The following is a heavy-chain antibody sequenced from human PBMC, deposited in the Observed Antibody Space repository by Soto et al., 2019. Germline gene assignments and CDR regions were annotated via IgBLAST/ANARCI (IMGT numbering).Heavy chain of an antibody. D-gene: IGHD3-22*01. J-gene: IGHJ4*02. V-gene: IGHV1-58*01. CDR3: AARVRNSSGYYFNLLDY. CDR2: IVVGSGNT. Sequence: GASVKVSCKASGFTFTSSAVQWVRQARGQRLEWIGWIVVGSGNTNYAQKFQERVTITRDMSTSTAYMELSSLRSEDTAVYYCAARVRNSSGYYFNLLDYWGQGTLVTVSS. CDR1: GFTFTSSA.